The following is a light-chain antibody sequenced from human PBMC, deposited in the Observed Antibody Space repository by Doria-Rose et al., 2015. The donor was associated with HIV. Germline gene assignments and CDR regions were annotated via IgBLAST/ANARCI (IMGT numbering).Light chain of an antibody. Sequence: DISMTPSPSSVSASVGDIVPITCRASEAISSWLVWYQQKPGKAPKVLIYAASTSQSGVPSRFSGSGFGTDFTLTISNLQPEDFATYYCQQSNSFPITFGQGTRLEIK. CDR2: AAS. CDR1: EAISSW. J-gene: IGKJ5*01. V-gene: IGKV1-12*01. CDR3: QQSNSFPIT.